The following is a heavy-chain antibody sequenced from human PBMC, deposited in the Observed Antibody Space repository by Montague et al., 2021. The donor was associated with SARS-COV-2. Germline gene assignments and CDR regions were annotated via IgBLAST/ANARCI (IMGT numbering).Heavy chain of an antibody. D-gene: IGHD1-14*01. J-gene: IGHJ4*02. CDR1: GFTFSNYW. CDR2: ISSDGRTT. V-gene: IGHV3-74*01. Sequence: SLRLSCAASGFTFSNYWMHWVCQAPGEGLVWVSLISSDGRTTSYVDSVKGRFTISRDNARNTLYLQMTSLRADDTAVYYCAREVFKEGDYWGQGTLVTVSS. CDR3: AREVFKEGDY.